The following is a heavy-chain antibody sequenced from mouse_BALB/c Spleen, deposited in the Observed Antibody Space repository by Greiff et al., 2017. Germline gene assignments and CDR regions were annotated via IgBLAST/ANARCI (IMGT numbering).Heavy chain of an antibody. CDR1: GYTFTSYW. CDR3: AGENGGFDY. V-gene: IGHV1-87*01. CDR2: IYPGDGDT. Sequence: VQLQQSGAELVKPGASVKLSCKASGYTFTSYWMQWVKQRPGQGLEWIGDIYPGDGDTRYTQKFKGKATLTADKSSSTAYMQLSSLASEDSAVYYCAGENGGFDYWGQGTTVTVSS. J-gene: IGHJ2*01.